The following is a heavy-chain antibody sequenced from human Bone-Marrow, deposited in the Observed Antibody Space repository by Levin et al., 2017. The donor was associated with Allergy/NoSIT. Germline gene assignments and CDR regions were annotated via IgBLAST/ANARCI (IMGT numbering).Heavy chain of an antibody. CDR3: ARRGTPRFTLVRGVIWWFDP. V-gene: IGHV4-39*02. Sequence: HSQTLSLTCTVSGGSMSSSSYYWGWVRQPPGKGLEWIASIYHSGNTQYNPSLKSRVTISADTSKSHFSLNVSSVTSADTAVYYCARRGTPRFTLVRGVIWWFDPWGRGTLVTVSS. D-gene: IGHD3-10*01. CDR1: GGSMSSSSYY. J-gene: IGHJ5*02. CDR2: IYHSGNT.